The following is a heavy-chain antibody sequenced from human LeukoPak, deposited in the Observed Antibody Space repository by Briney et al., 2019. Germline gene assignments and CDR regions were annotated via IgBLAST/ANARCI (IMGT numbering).Heavy chain of an antibody. Sequence: SETLSLTCTVSGGSISSSSYYWGWVRHPPGKELEWIGSIYYSGSTYYNPSLKSRVTISVDTSKNQFSLKPSSVTAADTAVCQRARYRSGWFEGFNYWGQGTLVTVSS. D-gene: IGHD6-19*01. CDR1: GGSISSSSYY. CDR2: IYYSGST. CDR3: ARYRSGWFEGFNY. V-gene: IGHV4-39*01. J-gene: IGHJ4*02.